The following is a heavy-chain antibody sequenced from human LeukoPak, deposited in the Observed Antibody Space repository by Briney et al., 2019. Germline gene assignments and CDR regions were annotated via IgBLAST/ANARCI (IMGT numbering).Heavy chain of an antibody. D-gene: IGHD4-17*01. CDR2: INPRGGST. J-gene: IGHJ4*02. CDR3: AREDDDYTFSFDF. V-gene: IGHV1-46*01. Sequence: ASVKVSFMASRYTFTGNYMHWVRQAPGQGLEWMGIINPRGGSTTYAQKFQGRLTMTRDTSTSTVYMELSSLRSEDTAVYYCAREDDDYTFSFDFWGQGTLVTVSS. CDR1: RYTFTGNY.